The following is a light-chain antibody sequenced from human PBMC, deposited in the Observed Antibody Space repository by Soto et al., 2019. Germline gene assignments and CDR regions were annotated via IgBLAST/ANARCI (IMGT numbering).Light chain of an antibody. CDR3: QQYNNWTSLT. V-gene: IGKV3-15*01. J-gene: IGKJ1*01. CDR1: QSVSSN. Sequence: EIVMTQSPATLSVSPGERATLSCRASQSVSSNLAWYQQKPGQAPRLLIYGASTRATGIPARFSGSGSGTEFTLTISSLQSEDCAVYYCQQYNNWTSLTFGQGTKVDIK. CDR2: GAS.